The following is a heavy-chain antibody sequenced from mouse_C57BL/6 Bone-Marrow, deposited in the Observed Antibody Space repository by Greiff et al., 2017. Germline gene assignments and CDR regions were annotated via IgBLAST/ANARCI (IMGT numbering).Heavy chain of an antibody. CDR2: IYPGSGST. Sequence: QVQLKQPGAELVKPGASVKMSCKASGYTFTSYWITWVKQRPGQGLEWIGDIYPGSGSTNYNEKFKSKATLTVDTSSSTAYMQLSSLTSEDSAVYCCARERGALYYGYDWYFDVWGTGTTVTVSS. J-gene: IGHJ1*03. CDR3: ARERGALYYGYDWYFDV. V-gene: IGHV1-55*01. CDR1: GYTFTSYW. D-gene: IGHD2-2*01.